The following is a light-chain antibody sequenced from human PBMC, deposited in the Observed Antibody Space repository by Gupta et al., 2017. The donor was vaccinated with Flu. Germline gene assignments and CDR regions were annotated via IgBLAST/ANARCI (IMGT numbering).Light chain of an antibody. J-gene: IGKJ1*01. V-gene: IGKV1-5*03. CDR2: EAS. CDR3: QQYGRGLT. Sequence: DIQMTQSPSTLSASVGDRVTIACRASQYVYRWVAWYQQKPGKAPKLLIYEASRLEGGVPSMFSGSGSGTEFTLTISSLQPDDFATYCCQQYGRGLTFGRGTKVEIK. CDR1: QYVYRW.